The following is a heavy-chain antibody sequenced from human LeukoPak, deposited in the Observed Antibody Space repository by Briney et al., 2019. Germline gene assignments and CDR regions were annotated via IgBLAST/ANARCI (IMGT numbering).Heavy chain of an antibody. CDR3: ARCRYYYDSSGYLNWFDP. CDR1: GGSISSYY. D-gene: IGHD3-22*01. Sequence: SETLSLTCTVSGGSISSYYWSWIRQPPGKGLKWIGYIYYSGSTNYNPSLKSRVTISVDTSKNQFPLKLSSVTAADTAVYYCARCRYYYDSSGYLNWFDPWGQGTLVTVSS. V-gene: IGHV4-59*08. J-gene: IGHJ5*02. CDR2: IYYSGST.